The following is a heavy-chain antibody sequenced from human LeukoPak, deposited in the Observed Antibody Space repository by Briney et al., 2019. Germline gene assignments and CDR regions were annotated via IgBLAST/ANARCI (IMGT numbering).Heavy chain of an antibody. V-gene: IGHV1-18*01. CDR1: GYTFTSYG. D-gene: IGHD5-18*01. CDR2: ISAYNGNT. CDR3: ARHYSSDKAMADTFDY. J-gene: IGHJ4*02. Sequence: ASVKVSCKASGYTFTSYGISWVRQAPGQGLEWMGWISAYNGNTNYAQKLQGRVTMTTDTSTSTAYMELRSLRSDDTAVYYCARHYSSDKAMADTFDYWGQGTLVTVSS.